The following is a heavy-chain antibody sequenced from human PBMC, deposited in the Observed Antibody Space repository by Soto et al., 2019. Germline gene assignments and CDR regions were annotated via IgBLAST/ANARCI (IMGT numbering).Heavy chain of an antibody. CDR1: GITFSNYW. J-gene: IGHJ4*02. CDR2: IHSDGITT. V-gene: IGHV3-74*01. D-gene: IGHD3-22*01. Sequence: GGSLRLSCAASGITFSNYWMEWVRQAPGKGLVWVSRIHSDGITTHYGDSVKGRFTISRDNAKSTVYLQMNSLGAEDTATYHCTLHKFDSSGYVSDYWGQGTLVTVSS. CDR3: TLHKFDSSGYVSDY.